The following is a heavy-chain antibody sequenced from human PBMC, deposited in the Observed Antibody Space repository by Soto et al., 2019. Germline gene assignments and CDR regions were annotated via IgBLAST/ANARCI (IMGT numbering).Heavy chain of an antibody. CDR2: IIPIFGTA. J-gene: IGHJ6*02. CDR1: GGTFSSYA. Sequence: SSVNFSFKASGGTFSSYAISCVRQAPGQWLELMGGIIPIFGTANYAQKFQGRVTITADESTSTAYMELSSMRSEDTAVYYCARDGVRRVIPNYCYYGMDVWAQWPTVTDSS. D-gene: IGHD3-10*01. CDR3: ARDGVRRVIPNYCYYGMDV. V-gene: IGHV1-69*01.